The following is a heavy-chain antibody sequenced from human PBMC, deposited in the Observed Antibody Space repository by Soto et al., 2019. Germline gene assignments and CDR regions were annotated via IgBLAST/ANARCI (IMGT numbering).Heavy chain of an antibody. CDR3: ARDKGTYYYGSGDFDY. D-gene: IGHD3-10*01. V-gene: IGHV1-46*03. CDR1: GYTFTSYY. J-gene: IGHJ4*02. CDR2: INPSGGST. Sequence: VSCKASGYTFTSYYMHWVRQAPVQGLEWMGIINPSGGSTSYAQKFQGRVTMTRDTSTSTVYMELSSLRSEDTAVYYCARDKGTYYYGSGDFDYWGQGTLVTVSS.